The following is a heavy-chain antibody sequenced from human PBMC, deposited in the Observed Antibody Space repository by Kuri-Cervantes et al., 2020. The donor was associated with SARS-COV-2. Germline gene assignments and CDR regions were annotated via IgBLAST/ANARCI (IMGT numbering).Heavy chain of an antibody. CDR3: ARDGGKGHGPGLYYWYFKL. D-gene: IGHD2-15*01. J-gene: IGHJ2*01. V-gene: IGHV3-30*03. Sequence: GESLKISCAASGFTFSNYGIHWVRQAPGKGLEWVAVISYDGGNEYYADSVKGRFTISRDNSKNTLYLQMNSLRPEDTAVYYCARDGGKGHGPGLYYWYFKLWGRGTLVTVSS. CDR2: ISYDGGNE. CDR1: GFTFSNYG.